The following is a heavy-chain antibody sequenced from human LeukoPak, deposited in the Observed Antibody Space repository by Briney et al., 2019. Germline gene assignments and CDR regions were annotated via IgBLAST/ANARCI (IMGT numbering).Heavy chain of an antibody. CDR2: IYYAGST. V-gene: IGHV4-59*08. J-gene: IGHJ4*02. CDR3: ARHGGYSYGSFDY. D-gene: IGHD5-18*01. Sequence: PSETLSLTCTVFGGPISNYYWSWIRQPPGKGLEWIGYIYYAGSTKYNPSLKSRVTISVDTSKHQFSLNLNSVTAADTAVYYCARHGGYSYGSFDYWGQGTLVTVSS. CDR1: GGPISNYY.